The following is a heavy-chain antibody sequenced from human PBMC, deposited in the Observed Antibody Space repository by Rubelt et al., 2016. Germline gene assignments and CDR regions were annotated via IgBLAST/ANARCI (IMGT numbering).Heavy chain of an antibody. CDR1: GGSFSGYY. CDR2: INHSGST. D-gene: IGHD6-13*01. Sequence: QVQLQQWGAGLLKPSETLSLTCAVYGGSFSGYYWSWIRQPPGKGLEWIGEINHSGSTNYNPSLKSRVTCSVETSKNQCALRLGSVTAADTAVYYCARALPLVIAAAGLDWFDPWGQGTLVTVSS. V-gene: IGHV4-34*01. CDR3: ARALPLVIAAAGLDWFDP. J-gene: IGHJ5*02.